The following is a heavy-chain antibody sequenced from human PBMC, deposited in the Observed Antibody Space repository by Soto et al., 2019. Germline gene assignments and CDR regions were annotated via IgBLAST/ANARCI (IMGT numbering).Heavy chain of an antibody. CDR3: ARGLGGYYPPFDY. CDR1: GYTFTSYA. CDR2: INAGNGNT. J-gene: IGHJ4*02. D-gene: IGHD3-22*01. Sequence: QVQLVQSGAEEKKPGASVKVSCTASGYTFTSYAIQWVRQAPGKRLAWMGWINAGNGNTKYSQKFQGRVPITKDTSASTAYMALSSLRSEDTAVYCCARGLGGYYPPFDYWGQGTLVNLSS. V-gene: IGHV1-3*05.